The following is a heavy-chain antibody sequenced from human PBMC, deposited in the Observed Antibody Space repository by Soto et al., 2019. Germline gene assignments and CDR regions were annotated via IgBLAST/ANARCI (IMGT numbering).Heavy chain of an antibody. CDR1: GSTFSTSA. CDR2: ISGTGATT. V-gene: IGHV3-23*01. CDR3: AKQTITAGMKYFAP. Sequence: EVQLLESGGGLVQPGGSLTLSCAASGSTFSTSAMSWVRQAPGKGLEWVSAISGTGATTLYADSVEGRFSISRDNFRNMLYLQMNSLRVEDTAVYYCAKQTITAGMKYFAPWGQGALVTVSS. J-gene: IGHJ5*02. D-gene: IGHD1-20*01.